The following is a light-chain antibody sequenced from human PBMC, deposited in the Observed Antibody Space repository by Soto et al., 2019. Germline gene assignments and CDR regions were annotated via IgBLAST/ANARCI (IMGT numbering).Light chain of an antibody. CDR3: QTWGDGIGVV. Sequence: QLVLTQAPSASASLGASVKLTCTLSSGHSNYAIAWHQQQPEKGPRYLMRLNSDGSHSKGDVIPDRFSGSSSGAERYLTISSLQSEDEADYYCQTWGDGIGVVFGGGTTLTVL. CDR1: SGHSNYA. J-gene: IGLJ2*01. V-gene: IGLV4-69*01. CDR2: LNSDGSH.